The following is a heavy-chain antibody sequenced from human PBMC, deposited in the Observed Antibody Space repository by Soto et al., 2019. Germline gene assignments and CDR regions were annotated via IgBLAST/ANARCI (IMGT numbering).Heavy chain of an antibody. CDR3: ARLVTRLPLYYFDY. Sequence: VASVKVSCKASGGTFSSYAISWVRQAPGQGLEWMGGIIPIFGTANYAQKFQGRVTITADKSTSTAYMELSSLRSEDTAVYYCARLVTRLPLYYFDYWGQGTLVTVSS. CDR1: GGTFSSYA. V-gene: IGHV1-69*06. J-gene: IGHJ4*02. CDR2: IIPIFGTA. D-gene: IGHD5-12*01.